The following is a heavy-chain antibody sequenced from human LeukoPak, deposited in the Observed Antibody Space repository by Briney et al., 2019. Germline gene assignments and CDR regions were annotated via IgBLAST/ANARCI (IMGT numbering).Heavy chain of an antibody. D-gene: IGHD2-15*01. Sequence: GASVKVSCKASGYTFSDYYMHWVRQAPGQGLEWMGWINPNSGGTNYAQKFQGRVTMTSDASISTAYMELSRLRSDDTAVYYCARGRWFLDVFDFWGQGTMVTVSS. CDR1: GYTFSDYY. V-gene: IGHV1-2*02. CDR3: ARGRWFLDVFDF. J-gene: IGHJ3*01. CDR2: INPNSGGT.